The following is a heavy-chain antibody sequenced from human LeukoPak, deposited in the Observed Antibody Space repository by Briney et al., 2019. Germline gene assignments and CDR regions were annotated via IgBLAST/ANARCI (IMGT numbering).Heavy chain of an antibody. CDR1: TSR. J-gene: IGHJ6*03. Sequence: ASVKVSCKATSRISWVRQAPGQGLEWMGWIGSYGGDTYYAQKFQGRVTVTTDTSTSTVYMELRSLRSDDTAVYYCARGGPYYYYYMDVWGQGTTVAVSS. V-gene: IGHV1-18*01. CDR2: IGSYGGDT. CDR3: ARGGPYYYYYMDV.